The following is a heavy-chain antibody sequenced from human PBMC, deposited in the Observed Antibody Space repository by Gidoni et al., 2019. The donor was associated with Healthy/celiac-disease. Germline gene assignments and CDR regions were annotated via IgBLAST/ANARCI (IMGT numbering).Heavy chain of an antibody. CDR3: AKLGGYGASGAFDI. V-gene: IGHV3-30*18. J-gene: IGHJ3*02. CDR2: ISYDGSNK. D-gene: IGHD5-12*01. CDR1: GFTFSSYG. Sequence: QVQLVESGGGVVQPGTSLRLSCAASGFTFSSYGMHWVRQSPGKGLEWVAVISYDGSNKYYADSVKGRFTISRDKSKNTLYLQMNSLRAEDTAVYYCAKLGGYGASGAFDIWGQGTMVTVSS.